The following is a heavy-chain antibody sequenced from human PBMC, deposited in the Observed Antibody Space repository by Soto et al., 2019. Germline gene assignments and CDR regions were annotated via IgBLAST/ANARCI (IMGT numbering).Heavy chain of an antibody. CDR1: GGSFSGDY. J-gene: IGHJ4*02. Sequence: QVQLQQWGAGLLKPSETLSLTCVVYGGSFSGDYWSWIRQPPGKGLEWIGDINQSGSTNYNPSLKSRVTISVDTSKNQFSLKLISVTAADTAVYYCARNFDYWGQGTLVTVSS. V-gene: IGHV4-34*01. CDR3: ARNFDY. CDR2: INQSGST.